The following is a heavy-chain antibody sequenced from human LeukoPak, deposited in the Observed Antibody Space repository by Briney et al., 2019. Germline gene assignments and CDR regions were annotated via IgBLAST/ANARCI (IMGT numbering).Heavy chain of an antibody. V-gene: IGHV4-38-2*02. CDR2: IYHSGST. J-gene: IGHJ4*02. CDR1: GYSISSGYY. CDR3: ARFNPPPTPFDY. Sequence: PSETLSLTCTVSGYSISSGYYWGWIRQPPGKGLKWIGSIYHSGSTYYNPSLKSRVTISVDTSKNQFSLKLSSVTAADTAVYYCARFNPPPTPFDYWGQGTLVTVSS.